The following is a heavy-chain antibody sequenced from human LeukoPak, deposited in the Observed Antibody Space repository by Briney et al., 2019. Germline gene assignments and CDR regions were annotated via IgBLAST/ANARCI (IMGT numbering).Heavy chain of an antibody. CDR3: AKGAVTATRKFDY. CDR1: GFTFSSYA. D-gene: IGHD2-21*02. V-gene: IGHV3-23*01. CDR2: ISGTGAVT. J-gene: IGHJ4*02. Sequence: GGSLRLSCAASGFTFSSYAMSWVRQAPGKGLEWVSIISGTGAVTFYADSLKGRFTISRDNSKNTLYLQMNSLRDEDTAVYYCAKGAVTATRKFDYWGQGTLVTVSS.